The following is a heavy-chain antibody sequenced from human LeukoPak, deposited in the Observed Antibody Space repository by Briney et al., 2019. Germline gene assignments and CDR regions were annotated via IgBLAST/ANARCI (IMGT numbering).Heavy chain of an antibody. CDR3: ARVFCPEDYCGGGSDAYDI. J-gene: IGHJ3*02. Sequence: ASVKVSCKASGYTFTSYGISWVRQAPGQGLEWMGWISAYNGNTNYAQKLQGRVTMTTDTSTSTAYMELRSLRSDDTAVYYCARVFCPEDYCGGGSDAYDIWGQGTMVTVSS. D-gene: IGHD2-15*01. CDR2: ISAYNGNT. V-gene: IGHV1-18*01. CDR1: GYTFTSYG.